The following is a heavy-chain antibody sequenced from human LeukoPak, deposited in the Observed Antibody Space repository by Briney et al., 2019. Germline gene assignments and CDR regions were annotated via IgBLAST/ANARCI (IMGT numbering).Heavy chain of an antibody. CDR1: GYSISSGYY. CDR3: ARHNGATSHYYYYYYMDV. J-gene: IGHJ6*03. V-gene: IGHV4-38-2*01. CDR2: ISNGGST. D-gene: IGHD1-26*01. Sequence: SETLSLTCAVSGYSISSGYYWCWIRQPPGKGLGWIGSISNGGSTYYTPSLKSRVTISVDTAKNQFSLKLSSVTAADTAVYYCARHNGATSHYYYYYYMDVWGKGTTVTVSS.